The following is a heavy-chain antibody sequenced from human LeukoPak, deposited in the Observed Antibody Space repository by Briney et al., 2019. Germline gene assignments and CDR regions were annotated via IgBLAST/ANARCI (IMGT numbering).Heavy chain of an antibody. CDR3: ARSMVRAPSYYYGMDV. Sequence: SETLFLTCTVSGGSISSYYWSWIRQPPGKGLEWIGYIYYSGSTNYNPSLKSRVTISVDTSKNQFSLKLSSVTAADTAVYYCARSMVRAPSYYYGMDVWGQGTTVTVSS. CDR2: IYYSGST. D-gene: IGHD3-10*01. J-gene: IGHJ6*02. V-gene: IGHV4-59*01. CDR1: GGSISSYY.